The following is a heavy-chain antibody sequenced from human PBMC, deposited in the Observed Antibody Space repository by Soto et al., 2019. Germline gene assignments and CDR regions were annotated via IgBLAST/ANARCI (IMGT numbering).Heavy chain of an antibody. CDR2: IKQEGSEK. CDR1: GFTFSSYL. D-gene: IGHD3-22*01. CDR3: ARVTDYYESSGYFDY. V-gene: IGHV3-7*01. Sequence: PGGSLRLSCAASGFTFSSYLMSWVRQAPGKGLEWVANIKQEGSEKYYVDSVKGRFTISRDNAKNSLNLQMNSLRAEDTAVYYCARVTDYYESSGYFDYWGQGTLVTVSS. J-gene: IGHJ4*02.